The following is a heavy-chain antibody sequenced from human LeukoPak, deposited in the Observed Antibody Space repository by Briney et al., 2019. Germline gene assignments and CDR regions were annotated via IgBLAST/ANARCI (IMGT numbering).Heavy chain of an antibody. V-gene: IGHV3-7*01. CDR1: GFSFGSYW. Sequence: GSLRLSCAASGFSFGSYWIAWVRQAPGKGLEWVANIKEDGSEKYYVDSVKGRFTISRDNAKNSLSLQMSSLRAEDTAVYCCARSTAGFDYWGQGTLVTVSS. J-gene: IGHJ4*02. CDR2: IKEDGSEK. CDR3: ARSTAGFDY. D-gene: IGHD1-1*01.